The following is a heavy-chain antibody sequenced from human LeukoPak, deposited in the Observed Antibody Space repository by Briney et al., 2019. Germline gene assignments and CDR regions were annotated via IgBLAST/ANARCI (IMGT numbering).Heavy chain of an antibody. CDR3: ARAHRGATMVRGVYYFDY. Sequence: SVKVSCKASGGTFSSYAISWVRQAPGQGLEWMGRIIPILGIANYAQKFQGRVTITADKSTSTAYMELSSLRSEDTAVYYCARAHRGATMVRGVYYFDYWGQGTLVTVSS. D-gene: IGHD3-10*01. CDR1: GGTFSSYA. J-gene: IGHJ4*02. CDR2: IIPILGIA. V-gene: IGHV1-69*04.